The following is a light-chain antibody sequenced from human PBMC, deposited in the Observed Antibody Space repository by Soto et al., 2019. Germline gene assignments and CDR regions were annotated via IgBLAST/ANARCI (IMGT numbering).Light chain of an antibody. J-gene: IGLJ2*01. CDR3: LLSYSGARV. Sequence: QAVVTQEPSLTVSPGGKVTLTCGSITGTVTTGHAPYWFQQKPGQAPRTLIYETTNRHSWTPARFSGSLLGGKAALTLSGAQPEDEAEYYCLLSYSGARVFGGGTKLTVL. V-gene: IGLV7-46*01. CDR1: TGTVTTGHA. CDR2: ETT.